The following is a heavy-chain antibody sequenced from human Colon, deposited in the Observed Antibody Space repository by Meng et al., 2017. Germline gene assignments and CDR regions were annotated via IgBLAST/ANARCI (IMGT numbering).Heavy chain of an antibody. Sequence: QVHLRESGPGLVKPSAPLSLPCAVCGGSISRSDWWSWVRQPPGKGLEWIGETSHSGSTNYSPSLKSRVTISLDKSKNQLSLKLNSVTAADTAVYYCASSDYYRSDYWGQGTLVTVSS. V-gene: IGHV4-4*02. CDR1: GGSISRSDW. J-gene: IGHJ4*02. D-gene: IGHD3-22*01. CDR3: ASSDYYRSDY. CDR2: TSHSGST.